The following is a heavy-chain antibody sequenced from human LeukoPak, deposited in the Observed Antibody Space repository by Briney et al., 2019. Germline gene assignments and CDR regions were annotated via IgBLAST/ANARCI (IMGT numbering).Heavy chain of an antibody. CDR3: VVTTRSKSFDY. Sequence: PGGSLRLSCAASGFTFSSYWMSWVRQAPGKGLEWVAQIKQDGSEKTYVDSVKGRFTVSRDNAENSLFLQMGSLRVEDTAFYYCVVTTRSKSFDYWGQGTLVTVSS. V-gene: IGHV3-7*01. J-gene: IGHJ4*02. CDR2: IKQDGSEK. CDR1: GFTFSSYW. D-gene: IGHD1-1*01.